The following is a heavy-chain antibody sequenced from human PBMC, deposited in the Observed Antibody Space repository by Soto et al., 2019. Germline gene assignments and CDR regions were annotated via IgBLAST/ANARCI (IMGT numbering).Heavy chain of an antibody. CDR1: GVSLTGYH. J-gene: IGHJ5*02. CDR3: ARRLNLGSFDH. V-gene: IGHV4-59*01. D-gene: IGHD3-10*01. CDR2: VYYSGSV. Sequence: QVHLQESGPGLVKPSETLSLTCNVSGVSLTGYHWNWIRQPPGKTLEWIGFVYYSGSVSYNPSLKGRASIPVDRSKNQFSLRLTSVTAADTAVYYCARRLNLGSFDHWGQGTLVTVSS.